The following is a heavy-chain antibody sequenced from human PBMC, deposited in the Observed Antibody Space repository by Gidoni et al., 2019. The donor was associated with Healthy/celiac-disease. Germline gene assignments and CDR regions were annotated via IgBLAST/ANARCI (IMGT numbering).Heavy chain of an antibody. CDR3: AAVDTAIVYYYYMDV. J-gene: IGHJ6*03. CDR2: IISIFGTA. V-gene: IGHV1-69*01. CDR1: GGTLSSYD. Sequence: QVQRVQSGAEVKKPGASVKVSCKDSGGTLSSYDISGLRQAPGQVCEWMGWIISIFGTANYAHKFQGRVTITADESTSTAYMELSSLRSEDTAVYYCAAVDTAIVYYYYMDVWGKGTTVTVSS. D-gene: IGHD5-18*01.